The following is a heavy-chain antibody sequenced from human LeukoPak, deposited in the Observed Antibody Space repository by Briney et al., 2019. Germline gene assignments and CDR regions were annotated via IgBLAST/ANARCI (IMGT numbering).Heavy chain of an antibody. Sequence: ASVKVSCKASGGTFSSYAISWVRQAPGQGLEWMGGIIPIFGTANYAQKFQGRVTITADKSTSTAYMELSSLRSEDTAVYYCARTDLRYCSGGSCYSNYYYYYMDVWGKGTTVTVSS. J-gene: IGHJ6*03. CDR1: GGTFSSYA. CDR2: IIPIFGTA. V-gene: IGHV1-69*06. CDR3: ARTDLRYCSGGSCYSNYYYYYMDV. D-gene: IGHD2-15*01.